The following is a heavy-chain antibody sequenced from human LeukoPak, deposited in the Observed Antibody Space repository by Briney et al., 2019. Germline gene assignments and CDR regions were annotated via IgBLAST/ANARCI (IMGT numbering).Heavy chain of an antibody. V-gene: IGHV1-46*01. CDR2: INPSGGST. Sequence: EASVKVSCKASGYTFTSYYMHWVRQAPGQGLEWMGIINPSGGSTSYAQKFQGRVTMTRDTSTSTVYMELSSLRSDDTAVYYCVMATIEHYGMDVWGQGTTVTVSS. CDR1: GYTFTSYY. CDR3: VMATIEHYGMDV. D-gene: IGHD5-12*01. J-gene: IGHJ6*02.